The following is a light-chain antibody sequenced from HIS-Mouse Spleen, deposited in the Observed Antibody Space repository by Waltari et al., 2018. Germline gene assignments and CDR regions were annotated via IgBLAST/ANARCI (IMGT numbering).Light chain of an antibody. Sequence: QSALTQPASVSGSPGQSITISCTGTSSDVGSYNLVSWYQQHPGKAPKRMIYEGSKRPSGVSKRFSGPKSGNTAYLTISGLQAEDEADYYCCSYAGSSTLVFGGGTKLTVL. J-gene: IGLJ2*01. CDR1: SSDVGSYNL. CDR2: EGS. CDR3: CSYAGSSTLV. V-gene: IGLV2-23*01.